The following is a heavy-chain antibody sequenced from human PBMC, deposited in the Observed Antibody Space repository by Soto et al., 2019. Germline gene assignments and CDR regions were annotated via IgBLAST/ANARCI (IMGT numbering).Heavy chain of an antibody. J-gene: IGHJ4*02. Sequence: QLQLQESGPGLVKPSETLSLTCTVSGGSISSSSYYWGWIRQPPGKGLEWIGSIYYSGSTYYNPSLMSRVTISVDTSKNQFSLKLSSVTAADTAVYYCATPSLGYCSSTSCQTGDYWGQGTLVTVSS. D-gene: IGHD2-2*01. CDR3: ATPSLGYCSSTSCQTGDY. CDR2: IYYSGST. CDR1: GGSISSSSYY. V-gene: IGHV4-39*01.